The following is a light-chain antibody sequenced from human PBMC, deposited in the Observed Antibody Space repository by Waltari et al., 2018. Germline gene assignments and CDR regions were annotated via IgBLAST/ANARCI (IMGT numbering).Light chain of an antibody. CDR2: GAS. Sequence: EIVLMQSPGTLSLSPGERATLSCRASQSVSSSYLAWYQQKPGQAPRLLIYGASSRATGIPDRFSGSGSGTDFTLTISRLEPEDFAVYYCQQYGGTFGPGTKVDIK. J-gene: IGKJ3*01. CDR1: QSVSSSY. CDR3: QQYGGT. V-gene: IGKV3-20*01.